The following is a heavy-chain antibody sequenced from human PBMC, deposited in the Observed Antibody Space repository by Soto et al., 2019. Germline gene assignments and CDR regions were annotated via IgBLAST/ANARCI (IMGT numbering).Heavy chain of an antibody. D-gene: IGHD6-13*01. CDR2: IIPIFGTA. J-gene: IGHJ5*02. CDR3: AREGYLNSSSWYPWFDP. V-gene: IGHV1-69*12. Sequence: QVQLVQSGAEVKKPGSSVKVSCKASGGTFSSYAISWVRQAPGQGLEWMGGIIPIFGTANYAQKFQGRVTITADESTSTAYMELSSLRSEDTAVYYCAREGYLNSSSWYPWFDPWGQGTLVTVSS. CDR1: GGTFSSYA.